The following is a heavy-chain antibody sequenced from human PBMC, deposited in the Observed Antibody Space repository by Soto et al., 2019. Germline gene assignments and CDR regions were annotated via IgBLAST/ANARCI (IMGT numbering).Heavy chain of an antibody. CDR2: IKQDGSEK. J-gene: IGHJ6*02. D-gene: IGHD6-6*01. Sequence: PGGSLRFSCAASGFTFSSYWMSWVRQAPGKGLEWVANIKQDGSEKYYVDSVKGRFTISRDNAKNSLYLQMNSLRAEDTAVYYCARDRPVRAARTGKYYYYGMDVWGQGTTVTVSS. CDR3: ARDRPVRAARTGKYYYYGMDV. V-gene: IGHV3-7*01. CDR1: GFTFSSYW.